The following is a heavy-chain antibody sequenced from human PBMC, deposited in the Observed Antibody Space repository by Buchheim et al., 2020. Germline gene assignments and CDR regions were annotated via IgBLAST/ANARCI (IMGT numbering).Heavy chain of an antibody. CDR2: INHSGST. CDR3: ASSIAAAGNWFDP. J-gene: IGHJ5*02. Sequence: QVQLQQWGAGLLKPSETLSLTCAVYGGSFSGYYWSWIRQPPGKGLEWIGEINHSGSTNYNPSLKSRVTISVDTSKNQFSLKLSSVTAADTAVYYCASSIAAAGNWFDPWGQGTL. D-gene: IGHD6-13*01. V-gene: IGHV4-34*01. CDR1: GGSFSGYY.